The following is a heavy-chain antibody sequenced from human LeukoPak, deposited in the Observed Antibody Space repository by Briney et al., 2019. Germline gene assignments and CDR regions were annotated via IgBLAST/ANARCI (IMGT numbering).Heavy chain of an antibody. CDR1: GGSISSGNYY. Sequence: PSETLSLTCTVSGGSISSGNYYWSWIRQPAGKGLEWIGRIYSSGSTNYNPSLKSRFTLSVDTSRNQLSLQLSSVTTADTAVYYCVRGPYGASISKWFDPWGQGTLVIVSS. V-gene: IGHV4-61*10. CDR3: VRGPYGASISKWFDP. CDR2: IYSSGST. J-gene: IGHJ5*02. D-gene: IGHD4/OR15-4a*01.